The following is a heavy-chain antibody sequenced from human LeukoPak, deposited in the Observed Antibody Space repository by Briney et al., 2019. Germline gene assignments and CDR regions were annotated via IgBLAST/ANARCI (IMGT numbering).Heavy chain of an antibody. CDR2: ISGSGDNT. CDR3: ARDPLNSSGWYNLPDY. Sequence: PGGSLRLSCAASGFTFSSYAMSWVRQAPGKGLEWVSGISGSGDNTYYADSVKGRFTISRDNSKNTLYVQVNSLGTEDTAVYYCARDPLNSSGWYNLPDYWGQGTLVTVSS. D-gene: IGHD6-19*01. CDR1: GFTFSSYA. J-gene: IGHJ4*02. V-gene: IGHV3-23*01.